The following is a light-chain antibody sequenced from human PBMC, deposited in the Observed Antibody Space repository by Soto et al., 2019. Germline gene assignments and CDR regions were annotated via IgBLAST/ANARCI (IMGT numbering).Light chain of an antibody. CDR3: CSLTTSHTYV. V-gene: IGLV2-14*03. Sequence: QSALTQSASVSGSPGQSITISCTGTSSDIGHYDYVSWYQQHPGKAPKLMIYHVTYRPSGVSNRYSGSKSGNSASLTISGLQADDEADYYCCSLTTSHTYVFGRGTKVTVL. CDR2: HVT. J-gene: IGLJ1*01. CDR1: SSDIGHYDY.